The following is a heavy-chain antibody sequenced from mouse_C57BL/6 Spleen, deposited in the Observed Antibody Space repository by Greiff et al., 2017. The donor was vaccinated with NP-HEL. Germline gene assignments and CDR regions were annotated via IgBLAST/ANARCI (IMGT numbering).Heavy chain of an antibody. J-gene: IGHJ2*01. CDR2: IDPSDSET. Sequence: QVQLQQPGAELVRPGSSVKLSCKASGYTFTSYWMHWVKQRPIQGLEWIGNIDPSDSETHYNQKFKDKATLTVDKSSSTAYMQLSSLTSEDSAVYYCARSPTTVVATDYWGQGTTLTVSS. V-gene: IGHV1-52*01. CDR1: GYTFTSYW. CDR3: ARSPTTVVATDY. D-gene: IGHD1-1*01.